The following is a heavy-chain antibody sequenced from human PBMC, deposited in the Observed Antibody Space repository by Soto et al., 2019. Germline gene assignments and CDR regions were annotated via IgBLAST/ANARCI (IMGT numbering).Heavy chain of an antibody. D-gene: IGHD6-13*01. CDR3: ARQPPDSSSWSYYYYYYMDV. Sequence: SETLSLTCTVSGGSISSYYWSWIRQPPGKGLEWIGYIYYSGSTNYNPSLKSRVTISVDTSKNQFSLKLSSVTAADTAVYYCARQPPDSSSWSYYYYYYMDVWGKGTTVTVSS. V-gene: IGHV4-59*08. J-gene: IGHJ6*03. CDR2: IYYSGST. CDR1: GGSISSYY.